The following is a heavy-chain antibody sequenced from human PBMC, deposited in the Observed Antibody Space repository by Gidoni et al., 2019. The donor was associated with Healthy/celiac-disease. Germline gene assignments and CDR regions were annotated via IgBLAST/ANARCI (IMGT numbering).Heavy chain of an antibody. V-gene: IGHV4-34*01. CDR2: INHSGST. CDR1: GGSFSGYY. D-gene: IGHD3-10*01. CDR3: ARGRVTMVRGVGYWFDP. Sequence: QVQLQQWGAGLLKPSATLSLPCAVYGGSFSGYYWSWIRQPPGKGLEWIGEINHSGSTNYNPSLKSRVTISVDTSKNQFSLKLSSVTAADTAVYYCARGRVTMVRGVGYWFDPWGQGTLVTVSS. J-gene: IGHJ5*02.